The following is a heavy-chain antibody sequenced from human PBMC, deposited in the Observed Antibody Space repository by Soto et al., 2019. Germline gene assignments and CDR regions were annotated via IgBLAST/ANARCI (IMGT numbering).Heavy chain of an antibody. CDR3: AKWGNDSGFHYYAMNV. CDR1: GDIFNIYD. CDR2: ISDNGGST. Sequence: LASAASGDIFNIYDMGVFRQAPGKGLECVATISDNGGSTYDADSVKGRFFISRDSSKNTLYLQMNSLRADDTAVYYCAKWGNDSGFHYYAMNVWGQGATVTVSS. D-gene: IGHD1-1*01. J-gene: IGHJ6*02. V-gene: IGHV3-23*01.